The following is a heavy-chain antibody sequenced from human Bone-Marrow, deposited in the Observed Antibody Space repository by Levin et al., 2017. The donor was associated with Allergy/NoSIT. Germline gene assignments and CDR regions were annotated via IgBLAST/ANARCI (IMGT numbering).Heavy chain of an antibody. D-gene: IGHD2-21*01. CDR1: GTSVSSGSHY. CDR3: TRGIAWHFDY. Sequence: SETLSLTCTVSGTSVSSGSHYWNWMRQPPGKGLEWIGYIYSSGTTNYNPSLKSRVAMSVDTSQNQFSLKLTSVTAADTALYYCTRGIAWHFDYWGQGPLVTVSS. J-gene: IGHJ4*02. V-gene: IGHV4-61*01. CDR2: IYSSGTT.